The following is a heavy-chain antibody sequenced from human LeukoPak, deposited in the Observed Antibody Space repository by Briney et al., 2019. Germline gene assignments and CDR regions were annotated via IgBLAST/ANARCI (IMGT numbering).Heavy chain of an antibody. J-gene: IGHJ4*02. CDR2: INSDGSST. CDR1: GFTFSNYW. D-gene: IGHD3-22*01. CDR3: ARAKLTYYYENDY. Sequence: GGSLRLSCAASGFTFSNYWMHWVRQAPGKGLVWVSRINSDGSSTSYADSVKGRFTISRDNAKNTLYLQMNSLRAEDTAVYYCARAKLTYYYENDYWGQGTLVTVSS. V-gene: IGHV3-74*01.